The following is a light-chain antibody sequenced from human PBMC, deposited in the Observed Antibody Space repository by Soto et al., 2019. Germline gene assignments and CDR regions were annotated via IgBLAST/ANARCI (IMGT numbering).Light chain of an antibody. J-gene: IGKJ1*01. CDR1: QRISSW. Sequence: DIQMTQSPSTLSASVGDRVTITCRASQRISSWLAWYQQKPGKAPKLLIYKAARLKSGXPXXFSGSGSGTEFTLTISSLQPDDFATYYCQQYNTYSWDFGQGTKVEIK. CDR2: KAA. V-gene: IGKV1-5*03. CDR3: QQYNTYSWD.